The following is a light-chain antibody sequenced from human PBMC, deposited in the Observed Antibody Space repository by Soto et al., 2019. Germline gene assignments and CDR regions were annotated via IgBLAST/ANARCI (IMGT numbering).Light chain of an antibody. CDR1: QSVSSSY. CDR2: GAS. CDR3: QQYGSSPEYI. V-gene: IGKV3-20*01. J-gene: IGKJ2*01. Sequence: EIVLTQSPGTLSLSPGERATLSCRASQSVSSSYLAWYQQKPGQAPRLLIYGASSRATGIPDRFSGSGSGTDFPLPISRLEPEDFAVYYCQQYGSSPEYILGRGTRLETK.